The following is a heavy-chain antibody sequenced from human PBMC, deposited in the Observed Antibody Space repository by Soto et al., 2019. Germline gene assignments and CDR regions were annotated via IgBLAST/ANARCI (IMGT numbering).Heavy chain of an antibody. CDR1: GDSISSYY. D-gene: IGHD5-12*01. J-gene: IGHJ4*02. Sequence: SETLSLTCTVSGDSISSYYWSWIRQPPGKGLEWIGYIYYSGSTNYNPSLKSRVTISVDTSKNQFSLKLSSVTAADTAVYYCASHKIDGYNFDYWGQGTLVTVSS. CDR2: IYYSGST. CDR3: ASHKIDGYNFDY. V-gene: IGHV4-59*08.